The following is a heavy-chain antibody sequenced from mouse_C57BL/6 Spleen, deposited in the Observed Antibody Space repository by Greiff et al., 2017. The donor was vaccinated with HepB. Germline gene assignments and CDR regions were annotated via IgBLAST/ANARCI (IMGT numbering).Heavy chain of an antibody. CDR1: GYTFTSYW. CDR2: IDPSDSYT. V-gene: IGHV1-50*01. J-gene: IGHJ1*03. CDR3: ARVEYGYGTFDV. D-gene: IGHD1-1*01. Sequence: VQLQQSGAELVKPGASVKLSCKASGYTFTSYWMQWVKQRPGQGLEWIGEIDPSDSYTNYNQKFKGKATLTVDTSSSTAYMQLSSLTSEDSAVYYCARVEYGYGTFDVWGTGTTVTVSS.